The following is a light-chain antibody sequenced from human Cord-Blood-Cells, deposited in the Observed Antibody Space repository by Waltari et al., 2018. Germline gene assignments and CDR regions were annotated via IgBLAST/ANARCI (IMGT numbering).Light chain of an antibody. CDR1: SSDVGSYNL. Sequence: QSALTQPASVSGSPGQSITISCTGTSSDVGSYNLVSWYQQHPGKDPKLMIYEGSKRPSCVSNRFSGSKSGNTASLTISGLQAEDEADYYCCSYAGSSTYVFGTGTKVTVL. V-gene: IGLV2-23*01. CDR3: CSYAGSSTYV. CDR2: EGS. J-gene: IGLJ1*01.